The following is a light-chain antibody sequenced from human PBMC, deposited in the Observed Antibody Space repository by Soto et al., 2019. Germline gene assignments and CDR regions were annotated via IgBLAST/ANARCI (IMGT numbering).Light chain of an antibody. V-gene: IGLV2-14*01. CDR3: SSYTSDSTYV. CDR2: EVS. J-gene: IGLJ1*01. Sequence: QSALAQPASVSGSPGQSITITCSGTSSDVGGYKSVSWYQQHPGKAPRLMIYEVSDRPSGVSSRFSGSKSGNTASLTISGLQAEDEADYYCSSYTSDSTYVFGTGTKVTVL. CDR1: SSDVGGYKS.